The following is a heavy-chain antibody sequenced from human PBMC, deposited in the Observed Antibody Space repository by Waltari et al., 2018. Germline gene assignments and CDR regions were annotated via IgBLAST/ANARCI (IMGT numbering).Heavy chain of an antibody. V-gene: IGHV1-69*08. J-gene: IGHJ3*02. CDR1: GGTFSSYT. Sequence: QVQLVQSGAEVKKPGSSVKVSCKASGGTFSSYTISWVRQAPGQGLEWMGRIIPILGIANYAQKFQGRVTITADKSTSTAYMELSSLRSEDTAVYYCARDPANYFNYYDSSGYYGGAFDIWGQGTMVTVSS. CDR3: ARDPANYFNYYDSSGYYGGAFDI. CDR2: IIPILGIA. D-gene: IGHD3-22*01.